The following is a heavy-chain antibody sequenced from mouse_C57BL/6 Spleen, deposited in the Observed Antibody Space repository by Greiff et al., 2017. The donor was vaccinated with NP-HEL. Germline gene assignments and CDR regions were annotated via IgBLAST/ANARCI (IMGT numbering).Heavy chain of an antibody. J-gene: IGHJ4*01. CDR2: IDPNSGGT. D-gene: IGHD1-1*01. CDR1: GYTFTSYW. V-gene: IGHV1-72*01. Sequence: VQLQQSGAELVKPGASVKLSCKASGYTFTSYWMHWVKQRPGRGLEWIGRIDPNSGGTKYNEKFKSKATLTVDKPSSTAYMQLSSLTSEDSAVYYCARSEPRSSYYAMDYWGQGTSVTVSS. CDR3: ARSEPRSSYYAMDY.